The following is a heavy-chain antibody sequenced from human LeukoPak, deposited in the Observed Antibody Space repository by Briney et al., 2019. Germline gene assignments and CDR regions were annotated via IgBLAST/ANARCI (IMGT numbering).Heavy chain of an antibody. CDR3: ARIGPDPFWYFDS. D-gene: IGHD1-14*01. Sequence: PSETLSLTCTVSGGSIRSHYWSWIRQPPGKGREWIGYLYYSTSTNYSPSLKSRVTISVDTSKNQFSLKLTSVTAADTAVYHCARIGPDPFWYFDSWGQGTLVTVSS. V-gene: IGHV4-59*11. CDR1: GGSIRSHY. CDR2: LYYSTST. J-gene: IGHJ4*02.